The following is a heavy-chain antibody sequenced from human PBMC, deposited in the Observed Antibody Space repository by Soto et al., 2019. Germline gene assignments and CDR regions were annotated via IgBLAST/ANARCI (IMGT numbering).Heavy chain of an antibody. D-gene: IGHD2-2*01. Sequence: PGGSLRLTCTASGFMFSSYTMNWVRQAPGKGLEWVSSVSFRGDIYYADSLERRFTISRDDAKNSLYLQMNSLRAEDTAVYYCARGCSSASCYDYWGQGTLVTVSS. J-gene: IGHJ4*02. CDR3: ARGCSSASCYDY. CDR1: GFMFSSYT. CDR2: VSFRGDI. V-gene: IGHV3-21*01.